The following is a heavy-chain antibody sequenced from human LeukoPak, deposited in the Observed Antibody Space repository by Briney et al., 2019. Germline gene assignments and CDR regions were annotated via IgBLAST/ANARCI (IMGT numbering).Heavy chain of an antibody. CDR1: GFTFSNYA. CDR3: VRATEGGAMDV. D-gene: IGHD2-21*02. Sequence: GGSLRLSYEASGFTFSNYAMSWVRQAPGKGLEWVSGISGSGGSTYYADSVKGRFTISRDNSKNTLYLRMNSLRAEDTAMYYCVRATEGGAMDVWGQGTTVTVSS. J-gene: IGHJ6*02. V-gene: IGHV3-23*01. CDR2: ISGSGGST.